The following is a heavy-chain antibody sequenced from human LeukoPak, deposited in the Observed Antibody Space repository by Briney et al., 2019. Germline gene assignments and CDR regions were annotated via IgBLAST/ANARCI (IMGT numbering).Heavy chain of an antibody. J-gene: IGHJ6*03. D-gene: IGHD1-26*01. CDR2: INHSGST. CDR1: GGSFSGYY. V-gene: IGHV4-34*01. CDR3: ARLVGASKYMDV. Sequence: SETLSLTCAVYGGSFSGYYWSWIRQPPGKGLEWIGEINHSGSTNYNPSLKSRVTISVDTSKNQLSLKLSSVTAADTAVYYCARLVGASKYMDVWGKGTTVTVSS.